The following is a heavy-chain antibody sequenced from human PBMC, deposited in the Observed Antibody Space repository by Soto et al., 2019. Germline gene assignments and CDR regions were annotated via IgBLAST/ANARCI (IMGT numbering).Heavy chain of an antibody. Sequence: QVQLVQSGAEVKKPGSSVKVSCKASGGTFSSYAISWVRQAPGQGLEWMGGIIPIFGTANYAQKFQGRVTITADESTSTVYMELSSLRSEDTAVYYCERVGDYDYVWGSYRSADGWFDPWGQGTLVTVSS. CDR3: ERVGDYDYVWGSYRSADGWFDP. CDR1: GGTFSSYA. CDR2: IIPIFGTA. D-gene: IGHD3-16*02. J-gene: IGHJ5*02. V-gene: IGHV1-69*01.